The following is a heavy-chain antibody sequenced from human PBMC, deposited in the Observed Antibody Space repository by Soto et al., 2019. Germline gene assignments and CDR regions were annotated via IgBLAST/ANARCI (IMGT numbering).Heavy chain of an antibody. Sequence: SETLSLTCTVSGGSISSYYWSWIRQPPGKGLEWIAYIYHSGSTNYNPSLKSRVTISVDTSRDQFSLKLTSVTPADTAVYYCARSTYYEYFQHWGQGALVTVSS. CDR3: ARSTYYEYFQH. J-gene: IGHJ1*01. D-gene: IGHD1-26*01. CDR1: GGSISSYY. CDR2: IYHSGST. V-gene: IGHV4-59*01.